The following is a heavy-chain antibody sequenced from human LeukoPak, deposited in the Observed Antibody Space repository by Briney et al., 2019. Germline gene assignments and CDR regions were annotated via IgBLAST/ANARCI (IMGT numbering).Heavy chain of an antibody. Sequence: ASVKVSCKASGYTFTSYDINWVRQATGQGREWMGWMNPNSGNTGYAQKFQGRVTITRNTSISTAYMELSSLRSEDTAVYYCARGPRHRYYYDSSGYYRFDYWGQGTLVTVSS. V-gene: IGHV1-8*03. D-gene: IGHD3-22*01. CDR2: MNPNSGNT. J-gene: IGHJ4*02. CDR3: ARGPRHRYYYDSSGYYRFDY. CDR1: GYTFTSYD.